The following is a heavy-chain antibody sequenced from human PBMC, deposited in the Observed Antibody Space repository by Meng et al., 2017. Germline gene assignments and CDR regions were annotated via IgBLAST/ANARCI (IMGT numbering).Heavy chain of an antibody. J-gene: IGHJ4*02. D-gene: IGHD7-27*01. CDR1: GGSKGSRKW. V-gene: IGHV4-4*02. CDR2: IYHSGST. Sequence: QVPVQGPGPGMVTPSGTLSLTGAGSGGSKGSRKWWSWVRPPHGKGLEWIGEIYHSGSTNYNPSLTSRVTISVDKSKNQFSLKLSSVTAADTAVYYCARIGDWGSTRYFDYWGQGTLVTVSS. CDR3: ARIGDWGSTRYFDY.